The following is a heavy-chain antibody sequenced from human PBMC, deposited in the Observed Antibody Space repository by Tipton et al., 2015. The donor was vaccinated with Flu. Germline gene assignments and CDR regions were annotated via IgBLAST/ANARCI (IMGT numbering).Heavy chain of an antibody. Sequence: TLSLTCTVSGGSISSYYWSWIRQPPGKGLEWIGYIYYSGSTNYNPSLKSRVTISVDTSKNQFSLKLSSVTAADTAVYYCARDGDYGDYAGRYFDLWGRGTLVTVSS. V-gene: IGHV4-59*01. CDR1: GGSISSYY. D-gene: IGHD4-17*01. J-gene: IGHJ2*01. CDR3: ARDGDYGDYAGRYFDL. CDR2: IYYSGST.